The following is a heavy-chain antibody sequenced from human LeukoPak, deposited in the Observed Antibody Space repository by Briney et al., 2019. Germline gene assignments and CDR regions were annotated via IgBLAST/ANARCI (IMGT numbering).Heavy chain of an antibody. CDR3: VRADYNGGNPGSFDI. Sequence: SETLSLTCTVSGASITIGAESYHWGWIRQPPGKGLEWIGTIYYTGISYYNPSLVSRVTSSLDTSKNQFSLTLNSVTAADTAVYYCVRADYNGGNPGSFDIWGRGTMVTVSS. J-gene: IGHJ3*02. CDR1: GASITIGAESYH. CDR2: IYYTGIS. D-gene: IGHD2-8*01. V-gene: IGHV4-39*07.